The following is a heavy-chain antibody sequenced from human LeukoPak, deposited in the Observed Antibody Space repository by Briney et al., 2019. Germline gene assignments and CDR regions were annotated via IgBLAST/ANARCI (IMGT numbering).Heavy chain of an antibody. CDR1: GFTFSYYN. V-gene: IGHV3-21*01. CDR2: ISSSSTQI. CDR3: AREKDYYDSRGNYYVFFDF. J-gene: IGHJ4*02. Sequence: GGSLRLSCAGSGFTFSYYNMNWVRQAPGKGLEWVASISSSSTQIHYADSVKGRFTISRDNAKNSLYLQMNSLRGEDTAVYHCAREKDYYDSRGNYYVFFDFWGQGTQVAVSS. D-gene: IGHD3-22*01.